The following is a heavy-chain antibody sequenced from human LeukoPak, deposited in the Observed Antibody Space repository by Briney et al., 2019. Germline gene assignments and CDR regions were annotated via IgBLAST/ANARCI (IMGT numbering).Heavy chain of an antibody. CDR1: GFTFSDYY. CDR3: ARTRSGYDNYYYYGMDV. Sequence: GGSLRLSCAASGFTFSDYYMSWIRQAPGKGLEWVSYISSSSSYTNYADSVKGRFTISRDNAKNSLYLQMNSLRAEDTAVYYCARTRSGYDNYYYYGMDVWGQGTTVTVSS. V-gene: IGHV3-11*06. D-gene: IGHD5-12*01. CDR2: ISSSSSYT. J-gene: IGHJ6*02.